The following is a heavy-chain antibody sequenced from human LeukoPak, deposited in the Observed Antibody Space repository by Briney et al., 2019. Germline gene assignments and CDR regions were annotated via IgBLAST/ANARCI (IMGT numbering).Heavy chain of an antibody. CDR3: ARGGGYN. J-gene: IGHJ4*02. D-gene: IGHD5-18*01. CDR1: GSTFRNYY. V-gene: IGHV3-30*04. Sequence: GGSLRLSCAASGSTFRNYYMHWVRQAPGKGLEWVAVISYDGSNKYYADSVKGRFTISRDNSKNTLYLQMNSLRAEDTAVYYCARGGGYNWGQGTLVTVSS. CDR2: ISYDGSNK.